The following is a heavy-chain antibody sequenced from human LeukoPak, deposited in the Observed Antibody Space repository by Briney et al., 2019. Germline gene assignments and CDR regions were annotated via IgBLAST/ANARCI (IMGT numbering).Heavy chain of an antibody. V-gene: IGHV3-23*01. Sequence: GGSLRLSCAASGFTFSNYGMSWVRQAPGKGLEWVSTISGGGGNTYYTDSVKGRFTISRDNSKNTLYLQMNNLRAEDTAVYYRAISTPPVVSTFDYWGQGTLVTVSS. J-gene: IGHJ4*02. CDR2: ISGGGGNT. CDR3: AISTPPVVSTFDY. CDR1: GFTFSNYG. D-gene: IGHD2/OR15-2a*01.